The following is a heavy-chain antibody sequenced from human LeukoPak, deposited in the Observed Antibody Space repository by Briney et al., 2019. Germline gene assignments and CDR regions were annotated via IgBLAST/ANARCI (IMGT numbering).Heavy chain of an antibody. CDR3: ARERYYSSGNYNNRIDY. Sequence: ASVKVSCKASGYIFTGYYMHWVRQAPGQGLEWMGWINPNSGDTNYAQKFQGRVTMTRDTSISTAYMELSRLRSDDTALYYCARERYYSSGNYNNRIDYWGQGTLVTVSS. J-gene: IGHJ4*02. CDR2: INPNSGDT. CDR1: GYIFTGYY. V-gene: IGHV1-2*02. D-gene: IGHD3-10*01.